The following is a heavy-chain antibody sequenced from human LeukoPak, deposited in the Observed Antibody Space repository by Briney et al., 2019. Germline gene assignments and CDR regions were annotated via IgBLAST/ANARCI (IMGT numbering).Heavy chain of an antibody. D-gene: IGHD6-13*01. CDR2: IRYDGSNK. CDR1: GFTFSSYG. CDR3: ARFTDPVGGSSWLRPYYYYYMDV. Sequence: GGSLRLSCAASGFTFSSYGMHWVRQAPGKGLEWVAFIRYDGSNKYYADSVKGRFTISRDNSKNTLYLQMNSLRAEDTAVYYCARFTDPVGGSSWLRPYYYYYMDVWGKGTTVTISS. J-gene: IGHJ6*03. V-gene: IGHV3-30*02.